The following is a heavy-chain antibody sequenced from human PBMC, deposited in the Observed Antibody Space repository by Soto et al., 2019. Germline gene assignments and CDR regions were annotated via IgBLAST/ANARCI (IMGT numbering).Heavy chain of an antibody. D-gene: IGHD3-3*01. V-gene: IGHV4-31*03. CDR3: ARGRYYDFWSGYYYGMDV. J-gene: IGHJ6*02. Sequence: PSETLSLTCTVSGGSISSGGYYWGWIRQHPGKGLEWIGYIYYSGSTYYNPSLKSRVTISVDTSKNQFSLKLSSVTAADTAVYHCARGRYYDFWSGYYYGMDVWGQGTTVTVSS. CDR2: IYYSGST. CDR1: GGSISSGGYY.